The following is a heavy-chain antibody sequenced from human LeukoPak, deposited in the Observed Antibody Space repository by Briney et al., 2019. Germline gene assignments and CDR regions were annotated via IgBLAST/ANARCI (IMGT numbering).Heavy chain of an antibody. D-gene: IGHD1-26*01. J-gene: IGHJ4*02. V-gene: IGHV4-59*12. Sequence: PSETLSLTCTVSGGSISSYYWSWIRQPPGKGLEWIGYIYYSGSTNYNPSLKSRVIISVDTSKNQFSLKLSSVTAADTAVYYCARDPLGATTFDHWGQGTLVTVSS. CDR3: ARDPLGATTFDH. CDR2: IYYSGST. CDR1: GGSISSYY.